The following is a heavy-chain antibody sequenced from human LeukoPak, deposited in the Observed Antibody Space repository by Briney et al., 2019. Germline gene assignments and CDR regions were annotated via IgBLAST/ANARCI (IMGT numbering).Heavy chain of an antibody. CDR2: ISNSSSYI. CDR3: ARALGGYARYYFDY. J-gene: IGHJ4*02. D-gene: IGHD5-12*01. CDR1: GFTFSSYS. V-gene: IGHV3-21*01. Sequence: GGSLRLSCAASGFTFSSYSMNWVRQAPGKGLEWVSSISNSSSYIYYADSVKGRFTISRDNAKNSLYLQMNSLRAEDTAVYYCARALGGYARYYFDYWGQGTLVTVSS.